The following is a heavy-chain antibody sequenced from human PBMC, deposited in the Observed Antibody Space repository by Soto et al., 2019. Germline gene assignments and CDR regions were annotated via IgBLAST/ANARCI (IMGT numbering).Heavy chain of an antibody. Sequence: TLSLTCTVSGGSISSGGYYWSWIRQHPGKGLEWIGYIYYSGSTYYNPSLKSRVTISVDTSKNQFSLKLSSVTAADTAVYYRAREEERVVILWGQGGLVTVSS. J-gene: IGHJ4*02. D-gene: IGHD1-1*01. CDR3: AREEERVVIL. CDR2: IYYSGST. V-gene: IGHV4-31*03. CDR1: GGSISSGGYY.